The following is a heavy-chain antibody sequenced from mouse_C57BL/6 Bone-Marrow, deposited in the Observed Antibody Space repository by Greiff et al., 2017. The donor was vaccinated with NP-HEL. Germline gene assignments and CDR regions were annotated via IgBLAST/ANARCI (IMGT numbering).Heavy chain of an antibody. CDR1: GYTFTSYG. J-gene: IGHJ4*01. V-gene: IGHV1-58*01. D-gene: IGHD6-1*01. CDR2: IYIGTGYT. CDR3: ATLSYYYAMDY. Sequence: VQLQQSGAELVRPGSSVKMSCKTSGYTFTSYGINWVQQRPGQGLEWIGYIYIGTGYTEYNEKFKGKATLTSDTSSSTAYLQLRILTSEASASYFCATLSYYYAMDYWGQGTSVTVSS.